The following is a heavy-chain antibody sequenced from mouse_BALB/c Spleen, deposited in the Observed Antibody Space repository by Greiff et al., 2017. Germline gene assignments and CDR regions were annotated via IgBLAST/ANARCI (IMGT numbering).Heavy chain of an antibody. J-gene: IGHJ4*01. CDR1: GFTFSSYG. D-gene: IGHD2-2*01. CDR2: INSNGGST. CDR3: ARVYGYGHYYAMDY. Sequence: VESGGGLVQPGGSLKLSCAASGFTFSSYGMSWVRQTPDKRLELVATINSNGGSTYYPDSVKGRFTISRDNAKNTLYLQMSSLKSEDTAMYYCARVYGYGHYYAMDYWGQGTSVTVSS. V-gene: IGHV5-6-3*01.